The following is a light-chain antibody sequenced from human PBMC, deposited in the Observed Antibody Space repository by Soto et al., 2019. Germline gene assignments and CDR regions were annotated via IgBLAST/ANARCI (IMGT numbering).Light chain of an antibody. CDR2: DAS. Sequence: EIVMTQSPARVSVSLGERVTLSFRASQSISNNLAWYQQTPGQAPRLLIYDASTRAAGVPVRFSGSGSGTKFTLTISSLQSEDFAVYYCHQYNNWPSWTFGQGTKVDIK. CDR1: QSISNN. CDR3: HQYNNWPSWT. V-gene: IGKV3-15*01. J-gene: IGKJ1*01.